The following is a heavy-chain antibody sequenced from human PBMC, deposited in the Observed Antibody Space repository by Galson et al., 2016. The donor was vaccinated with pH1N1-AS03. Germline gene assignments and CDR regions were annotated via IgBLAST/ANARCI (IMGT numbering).Heavy chain of an antibody. Sequence: ETLSLTCTASGVSVRSDYWSWVRQPPGKGLEWIAYISDSGTTNYNPSLKSRVTISVDTSKNQFSLRLSSVTAADTAVYYCAKYCRGTKCYGRFDPWGQGTLVTVSS. J-gene: IGHJ5*02. CDR1: GVSVRSDY. CDR2: ISDSGTT. D-gene: IGHD2-15*01. V-gene: IGHV4-59*02. CDR3: AKYCRGTKCYGRFDP.